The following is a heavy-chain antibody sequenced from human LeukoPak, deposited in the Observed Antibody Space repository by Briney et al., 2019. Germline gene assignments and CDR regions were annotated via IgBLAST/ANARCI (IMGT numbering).Heavy chain of an antibody. J-gene: IGHJ4*02. CDR2: ISSSSSYI. CDR3: ARDLDSSGWYEGFDY. CDR1: GFTFSSYS. D-gene: IGHD6-19*01. V-gene: IGHV3-21*01. Sequence: GGSLRLSCAASGFTFSSYSMNWVRQAPGKGLEWVSSISSSSSYIYYADSVKGRFTISRDNAKNSLYPQMSSLRAEDTAVYYCARDLDSSGWYEGFDYWGQGTLVTVSS.